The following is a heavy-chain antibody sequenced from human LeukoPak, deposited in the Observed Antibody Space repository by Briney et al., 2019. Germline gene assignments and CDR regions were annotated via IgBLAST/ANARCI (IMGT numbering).Heavy chain of an antibody. J-gene: IGHJ4*02. V-gene: IGHV1-2*02. CDR3: ARSVRRVAARPFDY. CDR1: GYTFTGYY. D-gene: IGHD6-6*01. CDR2: INPNSGGT. Sequence: ASVKVSCKASGYTFTGYYMHWVRQAPGQGLEWMGWINPNSGGTNYAQKFQGRVTMTRDTSISTAYMELSRLRSDDTAVYYCARSVRRVAARPFDYWGQGTLVTVSS.